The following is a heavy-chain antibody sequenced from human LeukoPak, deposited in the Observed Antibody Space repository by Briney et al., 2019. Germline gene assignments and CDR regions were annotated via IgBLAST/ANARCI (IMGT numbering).Heavy chain of an antibody. CDR1: GGSFSGYY. D-gene: IGHD1-26*01. CDR3: ATYIVGATQA. Sequence: SETLSLTCAVYGGSFSGYYWSWIRQPPGKGLEWIGEINHSGSTNYNPSLKSRVTISVDTSKNQFSLKLNSVTAADTAVYYCATYIVGATQAWGQGTLVTVSS. CDR2: INHSGST. J-gene: IGHJ5*02. V-gene: IGHV4-34*01.